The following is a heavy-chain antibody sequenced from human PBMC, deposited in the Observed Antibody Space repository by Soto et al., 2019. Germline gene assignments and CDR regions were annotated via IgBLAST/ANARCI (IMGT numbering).Heavy chain of an antibody. Sequence: EVQLVESGGDLVKPGGCLRLACAASGFTFNNAWMSWVRQAPGKGLEWVGRIKSKAEGETTDYAAPVKGRFTISRDDSKNTLYLQMNSLKIDDTAVYYCTAGTGRSDFDYWGQGTLVTVSS. D-gene: IGHD3-3*01. J-gene: IGHJ4*02. V-gene: IGHV3-15*01. CDR2: IKSKAEGETT. CDR1: GFTFNNAW. CDR3: TAGTGRSDFDY.